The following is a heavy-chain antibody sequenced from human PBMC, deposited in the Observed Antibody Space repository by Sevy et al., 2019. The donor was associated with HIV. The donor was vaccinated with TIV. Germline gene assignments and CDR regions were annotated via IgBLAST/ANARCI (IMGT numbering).Heavy chain of an antibody. D-gene: IGHD4-4*01. CDR3: AHRPVTTGWNWFDP. Sequence: SGPTLVNPTQTLTLTCTFSGFSLSTSGVGVGWIRQPPGKALEWLALIYWDGDKRYSPSLQSRLTITKDTSKNQVVLKMTNMDPVDTATYYCAHRPVTTGWNWFDPWGQGTLVTVSS. CDR1: GFSLSTSGVG. J-gene: IGHJ5*02. CDR2: IYWDGDK. V-gene: IGHV2-5*02.